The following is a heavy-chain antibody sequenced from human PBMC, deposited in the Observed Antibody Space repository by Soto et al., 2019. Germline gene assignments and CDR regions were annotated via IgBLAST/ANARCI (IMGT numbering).Heavy chain of an antibody. Sequence: QVQLVESGGGVVQPGRSLRLSCAASGFTFSSYGMHWVRQAPGKGLEWVAVISYDGSNKYYADSVKGRFTISRDNSKNTMYLQMNSLRAEDTDVYYCAKDLHRAYCSGGSCDPGFDYWGQGTLVTVSS. CDR1: GFTFSSYG. V-gene: IGHV3-30*18. CDR2: ISYDGSNK. CDR3: AKDLHRAYCSGGSCDPGFDY. J-gene: IGHJ4*02. D-gene: IGHD2-15*01.